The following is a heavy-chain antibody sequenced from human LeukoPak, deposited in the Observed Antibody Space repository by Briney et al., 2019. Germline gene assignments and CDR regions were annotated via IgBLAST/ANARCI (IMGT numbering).Heavy chain of an antibody. CDR3: AGGTVDSPLYGTYWYFHV. Sequence: SETLSLTCTVSGGSINNNYWTWIRQPPGKGLEWIGYVYSNGNTNYNPSPKSRVTMSIETSKNHFSLKVTSGTAADTAVYYCAGGTVDSPLYGTYWYFHVWGRGTLVSVSS. CDR2: VYSNGNT. V-gene: IGHV4-59*01. CDR1: GGSINNNY. J-gene: IGHJ2*01. D-gene: IGHD3-22*01.